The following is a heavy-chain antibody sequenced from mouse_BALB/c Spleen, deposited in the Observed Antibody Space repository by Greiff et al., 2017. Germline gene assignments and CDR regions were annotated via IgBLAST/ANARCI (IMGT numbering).Heavy chain of an antibody. CDR1: GFSLTSYG. J-gene: IGHJ4*01. D-gene: IGHD2-3*01. CDR3: ARHSYDGWAMDY. CDR2: IWSDGST. Sequence: VQGVESGPDLVAPSQSLSITCTVSGFSLTSYGVHWVRQPPGKGLEWLVVIWSDGSTTYNSALKSRLSISKDNSKSQVFLKMNSLQTDDTAMYYCARHSYDGWAMDYWGQGTSVTVSS. V-gene: IGHV2-6-2*01.